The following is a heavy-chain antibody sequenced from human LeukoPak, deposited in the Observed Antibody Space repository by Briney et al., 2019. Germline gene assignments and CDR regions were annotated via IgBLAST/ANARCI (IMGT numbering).Heavy chain of an antibody. Sequence: SETLSLTCTVSGGSIHSGGYYWSWLRQHPGKGLEWIGYINYSGSTYYNPSLKSRVAMSVDMSKNQFSLRLTSVSAADTAVYYCAREIESSSIWFDPWGQGTLVTVSS. CDR2: INYSGST. CDR1: GGSIHSGGYY. CDR3: AREIESSSIWFDP. D-gene: IGHD6-13*01. J-gene: IGHJ5*02. V-gene: IGHV4-31*03.